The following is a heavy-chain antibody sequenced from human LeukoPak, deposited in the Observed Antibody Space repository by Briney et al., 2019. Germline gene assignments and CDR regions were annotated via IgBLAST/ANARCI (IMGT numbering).Heavy chain of an antibody. D-gene: IGHD3-22*01. V-gene: IGHV3-7*01. CDR2: IKEDGGEE. J-gene: IGHJ6*02. CDR3: AKAYYYDSSGYYYYYYGMDV. Sequence: PGGSLRLSCAASGFSFSSYWMSWVRQAPGKGLEWVANIKEDGGEERYVDSVKGRFTISRDNSKNTLYLQMNSLRAEDTAVYYCAKAYYYDSSGYYYYYYGMDVWGQGTTVTVSS. CDR1: GFSFSSYW.